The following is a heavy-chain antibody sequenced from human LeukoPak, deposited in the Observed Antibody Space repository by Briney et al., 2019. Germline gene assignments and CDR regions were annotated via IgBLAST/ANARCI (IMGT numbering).Heavy chain of an antibody. CDR2: ISAYIGNK. V-gene: IGHV1-18*01. D-gene: IGHD2-15*01. CDR3: ERVKSREGRQKGGSLCGWFDP. J-gene: IGHJ5*02. Sequence: GASVKVSCKASGYTFTSFGISWVRKAPGQGREWTEWISAYIGNKNYAQKLQGRVTMTTDTSTSTAYMELRSMRSDDTAVYYCERVKSREGRQKGGSLCGWFDPWGQGTLVTVSS. CDR1: GYTFTSFG.